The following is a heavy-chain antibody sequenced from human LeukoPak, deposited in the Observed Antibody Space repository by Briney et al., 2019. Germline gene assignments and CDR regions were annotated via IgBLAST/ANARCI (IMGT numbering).Heavy chain of an antibody. D-gene: IGHD2-2*01. Sequence: SETLSLTCAVSGGSISSGGYSWSWIRQPPGKGLEWIGYIYHSGSTYYNPSLKSRVTISVDRSKSQFSLKLSSVTAADTAVYYCARDLAYCSSTSCSYGMDVWGQGTTVTVSS. CDR2: IYHSGST. J-gene: IGHJ6*02. V-gene: IGHV4-30-2*01. CDR1: GGSISSGGYS. CDR3: ARDLAYCSSTSCSYGMDV.